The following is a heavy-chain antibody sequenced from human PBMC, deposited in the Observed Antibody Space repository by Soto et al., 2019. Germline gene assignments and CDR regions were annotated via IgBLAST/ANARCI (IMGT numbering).Heavy chain of an antibody. CDR2: ISDSGGTV. Sequence: GGSLRLSCAPSVFTFSSYEMNGVRQSPGQGLEWVSYISDSGGTVYYADSVKGRFTVSRDNAQNSVYLQMNSLRTEDTAVYYCARDLLHYDFWSGYSAYFYYGMDVWGPGTTVTVSS. D-gene: IGHD3-3*01. V-gene: IGHV3-48*03. CDR1: VFTFSSYE. J-gene: IGHJ6*02. CDR3: ARDLLHYDFWSGYSAYFYYGMDV.